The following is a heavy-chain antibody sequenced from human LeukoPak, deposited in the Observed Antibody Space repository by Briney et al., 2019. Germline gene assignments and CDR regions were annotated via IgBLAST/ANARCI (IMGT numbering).Heavy chain of an antibody. CDR2: IYYSGST. D-gene: IGHD3-22*01. CDR1: GGSISSSSYY. V-gene: IGHV4-39*01. J-gene: IGHJ4*02. Sequence: SETLSLTCTVSGGSISSSSYYWGWLRQPPGKGLEWIGSIYYSGSTYYNPSLKSRVTISVDTSKNQFSLKLSSVTAADTAVYYCARSPTYYYDSSGYYYPFDYWGQGTLVTVSS. CDR3: ARSPTYYYDSSGYYYPFDY.